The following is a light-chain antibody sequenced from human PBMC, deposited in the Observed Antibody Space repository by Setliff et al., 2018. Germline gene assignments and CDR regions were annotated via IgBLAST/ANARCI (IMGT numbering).Light chain of an antibody. V-gene: IGLV2-8*01. CDR2: EVT. CDR1: GGLVGGYNY. Sequence: QSVLTQPPSASGSPGQSVTISCTGTGGLVGGYNYVSWYQRHPGKAPRLIIYEVTKRPSGVPDRFSGSNSGNTASLTVSGLQAEDEADYYCTFYSGSNNFFFGSGTKVTVL. CDR3: TFYSGSNNFF. J-gene: IGLJ1*01.